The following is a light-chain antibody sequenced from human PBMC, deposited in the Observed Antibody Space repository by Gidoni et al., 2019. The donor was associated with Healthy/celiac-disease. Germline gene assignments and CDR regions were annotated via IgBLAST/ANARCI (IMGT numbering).Light chain of an antibody. CDR3: QQRSNWPT. CDR1: QSVSSY. CDR2: DAS. V-gene: IGKV3-11*01. Sequence: EIVFPPSPATLSLSPGERATLSCRASQSVSSYLAWYQQKPGQAPRLLIYDASNRATGIPARCSGSGAGTDFTLTISSLEPEDFAVYYCQQRSNWPTFGQXTKVEIK. J-gene: IGKJ1*01.